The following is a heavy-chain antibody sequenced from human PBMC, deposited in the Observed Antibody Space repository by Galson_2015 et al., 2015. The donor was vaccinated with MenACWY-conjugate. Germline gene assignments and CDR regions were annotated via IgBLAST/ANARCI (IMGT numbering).Heavy chain of an antibody. D-gene: IGHD3-10*01. Sequence: YNPALKSRVTISIDTSKSYFSMNLTSVTAADTAVYYCAKHALGGWFDPWGQGTQVTVSS. V-gene: IGHV4-59*08. CDR3: AKHALGGWFDP. J-gene: IGHJ5*02.